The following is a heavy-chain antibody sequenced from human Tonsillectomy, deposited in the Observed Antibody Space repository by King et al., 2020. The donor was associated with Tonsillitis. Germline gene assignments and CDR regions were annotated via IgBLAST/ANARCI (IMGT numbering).Heavy chain of an antibody. J-gene: IGHJ6*03. CDR3: ARIQWLANYYYYMDV. D-gene: IGHD6-19*01. CDR1: SGSISRASYY. V-gene: IGHV4-39*01. CDR2: VYYSGST. Sequence: QLQESGPGLVKPSETLSLTCTVSSGSISRASYYWGWIRLPPGMGVGWIGGVYYSGSTYYNPSLKSRGPITVDTSKNQFSLKLSSVTAADTAVYYCARIQWLANYYYYMDVWGKGTTVTVSS.